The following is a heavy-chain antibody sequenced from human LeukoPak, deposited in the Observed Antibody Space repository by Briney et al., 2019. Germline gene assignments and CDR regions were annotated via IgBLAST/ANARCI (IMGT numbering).Heavy chain of an antibody. CDR1: GFTFSSYA. D-gene: IGHD6-19*01. V-gene: IGHV3-23*01. Sequence: GGSLRLSCAASGFTFSSYAMSWVRQAPGKGLEWVSAISGSGGSTYYADSVKGRFTISRDNSKNTLYLQMNSLRAEDTAVYYCAKVPASFSSGWDDYWGQGTLLTVSS. CDR2: ISGSGGST. J-gene: IGHJ4*02. CDR3: AKVPASFSSGWDDY.